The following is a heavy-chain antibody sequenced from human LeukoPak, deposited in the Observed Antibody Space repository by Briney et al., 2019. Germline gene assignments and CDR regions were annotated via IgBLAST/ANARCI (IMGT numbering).Heavy chain of an antibody. D-gene: IGHD4-23*01. V-gene: IGHV3-7*01. Sequence: GGSLRLSCAASGFTFSTSWMSWVRQAPGKGLEWVANIKQDGSEKYYVDSVKGRFTISRDNAKNSLYLQMNSLRAEDTAVYYCARDVYGSTDYWGQGTLVTVSS. CDR1: GFTFSTSW. CDR2: IKQDGSEK. CDR3: ARDVYGSTDY. J-gene: IGHJ4*02.